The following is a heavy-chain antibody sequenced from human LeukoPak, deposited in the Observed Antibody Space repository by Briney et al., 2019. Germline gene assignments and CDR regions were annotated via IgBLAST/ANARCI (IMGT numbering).Heavy chain of an antibody. CDR1: GFPFSSYW. Sequence: GGSLRLSCAASGFPFSSYWMSWVRQAPGKGLEWVANIKQDGSEKYYVDSVKGRFTISRDNAKNSLYLQMNSLRAEDTAVYYCARDCGGDCPYYYYGMDVWGQGTTVTVSS. CDR3: ARDCGGDCPYYYYGMDV. J-gene: IGHJ6*02. V-gene: IGHV3-7*01. D-gene: IGHD2-21*02. CDR2: IKQDGSEK.